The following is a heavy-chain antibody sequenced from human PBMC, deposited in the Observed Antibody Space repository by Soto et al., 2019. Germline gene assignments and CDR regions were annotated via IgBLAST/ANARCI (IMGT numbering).Heavy chain of an antibody. CDR1: GGTVTNYA. D-gene: IGHD6-19*01. CDR2: IIPFFGTA. V-gene: IGHV1-69*06. J-gene: IGHJ6*02. CDR3: ARGLSVAGTWGYYYYGMDV. Sequence: QVQLVQSGAEVKKPGSSVTVSCKASGGTVTNYAISWVRQAPGQGLEWMGGIIPFFGTANYAQKFQGKVTITADKSTNKAYMELTSLRSENTAVYYCARGLSVAGTWGYYYYGMDVWGQGTTVTVSS.